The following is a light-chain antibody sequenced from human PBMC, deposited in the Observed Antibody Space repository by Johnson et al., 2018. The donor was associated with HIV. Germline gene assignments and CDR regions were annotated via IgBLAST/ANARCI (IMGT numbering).Light chain of an antibody. CDR1: YSNFGNNY. CDR3: GTWDSSLTAYV. Sequence: QSVLTQPPSVSAAPGQKVTISCSRNYSNFGNNYVSWYQQFPGTAPKLLIYDNNKRPSGIPDRFSGSKSGTSATLGITGLQTGDGADYYCGTWDSSLTAYVFGTGTKVTVL. J-gene: IGLJ1*01. CDR2: DNN. V-gene: IGLV1-51*01.